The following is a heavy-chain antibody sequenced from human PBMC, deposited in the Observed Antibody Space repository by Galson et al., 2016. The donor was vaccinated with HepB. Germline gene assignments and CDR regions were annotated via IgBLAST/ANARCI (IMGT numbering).Heavy chain of an antibody. Sequence: SVKVSCKASGYSFTSYAIHWVRQAPGQGLEWMGGIIPMFGTAHYAQKFQGRVTMTADESTSTVYMELSSLRSEDTAVYYCARASGYHYVSWFDPWGQGTLVTVSS. CDR1: GYSFTSYA. CDR3: ARASGYHYVSWFDP. CDR2: IIPMFGTA. J-gene: IGHJ5*02. D-gene: IGHD3-16*01. V-gene: IGHV1-69*13.